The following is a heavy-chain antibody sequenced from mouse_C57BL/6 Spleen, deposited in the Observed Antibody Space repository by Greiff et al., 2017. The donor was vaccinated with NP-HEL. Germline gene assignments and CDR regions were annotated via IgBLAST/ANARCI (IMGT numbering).Heavy chain of an antibody. D-gene: IGHD1-1*01. J-gene: IGHJ4*01. CDR1: GYSFTGYY. CDR3: ARKGVFITTVNAMDY. CDR2: INPSTGGT. Sequence: EVQLQQSGPELVKPGASVKISCKASGYSFTGYYMNWVKQSPEKSLEWIGEINPSTGGTTYNQKFKAKATLTVDKSSSTAYMQLKSLTSEDSAVYYCARKGVFITTVNAMDYWGQGTSVTVSS. V-gene: IGHV1-42*01.